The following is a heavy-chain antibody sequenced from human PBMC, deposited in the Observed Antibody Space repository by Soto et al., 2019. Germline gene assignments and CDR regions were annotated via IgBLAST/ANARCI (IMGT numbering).Heavy chain of an antibody. CDR1: GYSFTSYW. CDR3: ARQYTYYDSSGLGFDP. Sequence: GESLKISCKGSGYSFTSYWISWVRQMPGKGLEWMGRIDPSDSYTNYSPSFQGHVTISADKSISTAYLQWSSLKASDTAMYYCARQYTYYDSSGLGFDPWGQGTLVTVSS. J-gene: IGHJ5*02. V-gene: IGHV5-10-1*01. CDR2: IDPSDSYT. D-gene: IGHD3-22*01.